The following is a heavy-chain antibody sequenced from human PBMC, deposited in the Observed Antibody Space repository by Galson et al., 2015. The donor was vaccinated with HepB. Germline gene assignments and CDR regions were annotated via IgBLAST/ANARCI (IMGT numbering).Heavy chain of an antibody. CDR1: GFTFSSYS. D-gene: IGHD4-17*01. Sequence: SLRLSSAASGFTFSSYSMNWVRQAPGKGLEWVSYMRSSSSTIYYADSVKGRVTISRDNAKNTLYLQMNSLRDEDTAVYYCARVHTSTPSTVTTFRYFDYWGQGTLVTVSS. CDR2: MRSSSSTI. J-gene: IGHJ4*02. CDR3: ARVHTSTPSTVTTFRYFDY. V-gene: IGHV3-48*02.